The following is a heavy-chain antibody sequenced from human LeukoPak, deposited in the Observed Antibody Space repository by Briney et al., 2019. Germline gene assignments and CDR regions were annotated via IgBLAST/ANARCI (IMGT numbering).Heavy chain of an antibody. CDR1: GGSINSSSYY. D-gene: IGHD3-3*01. V-gene: IGHV4-39*01. J-gene: IGHJ6*02. Sequence: SETLSLTCTVSGGSINSSSYYWGWIRQPPGEGLEWIGSIYYSGSTYYNPSLKSRVTISVDTSKNQFSLKLSSVTAADTAAYYCARMSGSGYHKINDYYGMDVWGQGTTVTVSS. CDR2: IYYSGST. CDR3: ARMSGSGYHKINDYYGMDV.